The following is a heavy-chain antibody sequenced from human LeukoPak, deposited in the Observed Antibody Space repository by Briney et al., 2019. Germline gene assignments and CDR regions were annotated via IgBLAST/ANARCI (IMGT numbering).Heavy chain of an antibody. CDR1: GGSFSGYY. CDR3: ARGSQWQPGGPIDY. CDR2: ITHSGIT. D-gene: IGHD1-26*01. Sequence: SETLSRTCAVSGGSFSGYYWTWIRQPPGKGLEFIGEITHSGITYYNPSLKSRVTISVDTSNNQFSLKLNSLTAADTGIYYCARGSQWQPGGPIDYWGQGTLVTVSS. V-gene: IGHV4-34*01. J-gene: IGHJ4*02.